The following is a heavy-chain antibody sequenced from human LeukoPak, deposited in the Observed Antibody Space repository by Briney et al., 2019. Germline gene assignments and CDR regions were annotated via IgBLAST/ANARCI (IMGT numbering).Heavy chain of an antibody. Sequence: GGSLRLSCAASGFTLSHFGMNWVRQAPGKGLEWISYISSSSTTIYYADSVKGRFAISRDNAKNSLSLQMNSLRAEDTAVYYCARNDYDFWCGYHYWGQGTLVTVSS. V-gene: IGHV3-48*04. D-gene: IGHD3-3*01. J-gene: IGHJ4*02. CDR2: ISSSSTTI. CDR3: ARNDYDFWCGYHY. CDR1: GFTLSHFG.